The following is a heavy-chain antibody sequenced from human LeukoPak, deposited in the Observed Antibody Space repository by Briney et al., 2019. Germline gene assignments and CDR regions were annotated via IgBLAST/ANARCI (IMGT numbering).Heavy chain of an antibody. D-gene: IGHD5-12*01. J-gene: IGHJ4*02. CDR1: GGTFSSYA. CDR2: IIPILGIA. Sequence: SVKVSCKASGGTFSSYAISWVRQAPGQGLEWMGRIIPILGIANYAQKFQGRVTITADKSTSTAYMELSSLRSEDTAVYYCASGYDKGGRDYWGQGTLVTVSS. V-gene: IGHV1-69*04. CDR3: ASGYDKGGRDY.